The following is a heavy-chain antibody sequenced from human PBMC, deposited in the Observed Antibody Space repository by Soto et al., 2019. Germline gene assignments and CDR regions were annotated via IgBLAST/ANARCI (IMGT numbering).Heavy chain of an antibody. CDR3: ARGYYYDSSGYHKTPYGAFDI. CDR1: GFTFSSYA. Sequence: GGSLRLSCAASGFTFSSYAMHWVRQAPGKGLEWVAVISYDGSNKYYADSVKGRFTISRDNSKNTLYLQMNSLRAEDTAVYYRARGYYYDSSGYHKTPYGAFDIWGQGTMVTVSS. D-gene: IGHD3-22*01. V-gene: IGHV3-30-3*01. J-gene: IGHJ3*02. CDR2: ISYDGSNK.